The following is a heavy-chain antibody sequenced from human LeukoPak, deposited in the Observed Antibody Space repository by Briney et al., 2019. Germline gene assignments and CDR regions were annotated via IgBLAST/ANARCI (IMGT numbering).Heavy chain of an antibody. Sequence: PGGSLRLSCAASGFTFSNYSMNWVRQAPGKGLEWVSYISGSTSAVYYADSVRGRFTISRDNAKNSLYLQMNSLRDDDTAVYYCARRERQSANYYYFDYWGQGTLVTVSS. CDR2: ISGSTSAV. V-gene: IGHV3-48*02. CDR1: GFTFSNYS. J-gene: IGHJ4*02. D-gene: IGHD4/OR15-4a*01. CDR3: ARRERQSANYYYFDY.